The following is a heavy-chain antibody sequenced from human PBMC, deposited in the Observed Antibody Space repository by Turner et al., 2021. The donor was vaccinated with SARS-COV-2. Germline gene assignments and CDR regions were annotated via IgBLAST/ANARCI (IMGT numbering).Heavy chain of an antibody. CDR3: AKGGWGAFDY. J-gene: IGHJ4*02. D-gene: IGHD3-16*01. V-gene: IGHV3-23*01. Sequence: EVQLLESGGGLVQPGGSLRLPCAASGITSTSYSMSWVRQAPGKGLEWFSGISGSGVTTYYADSVKGRFTISRDSFNNMVYLQMNSLRADDMAVYYCAKGGWGAFDYWGQGILVIVSS. CDR1: GITSTSYS. CDR2: ISGSGVTT.